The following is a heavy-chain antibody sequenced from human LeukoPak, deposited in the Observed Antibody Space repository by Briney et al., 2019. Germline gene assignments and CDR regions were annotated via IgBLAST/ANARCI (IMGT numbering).Heavy chain of an antibody. CDR3: ARDRLRDSDAFDI. CDR2: IYYSGST. CDR1: GGSISSSSYY. V-gene: IGHV4-39*07. J-gene: IGHJ3*02. Sequence: SETLSLTCTVSGGSISSSSYYWGWIRQPPGKGLEWIGSIYYSGSTYYNPSLKSRVTISVDTSKNQFSLKLSSVTAADTAVYYCARDRLRDSDAFDIWGQGTMVTVSS.